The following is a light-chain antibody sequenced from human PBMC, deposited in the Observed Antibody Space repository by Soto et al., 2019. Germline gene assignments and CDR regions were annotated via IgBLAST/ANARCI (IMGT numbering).Light chain of an antibody. CDR1: SNDIGGYNY. V-gene: IGLV2-14*01. CDR2: EVS. J-gene: IGLJ2*01. Sequence: QSALTQPASVSGSPGQSTTISCTGTSNDIGGYNYVSWLQQHPGEAPQLIIYEVSNRPSGVSNRFSGSKSGNTASLTITGLQPEDEASYYCTSYTITHIPVIFGGGTQLTVL. CDR3: TSYTITHIPVI.